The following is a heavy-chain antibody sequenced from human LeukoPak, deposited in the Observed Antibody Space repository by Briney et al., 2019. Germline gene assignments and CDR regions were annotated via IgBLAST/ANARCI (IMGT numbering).Heavy chain of an antibody. J-gene: IGHJ4*02. V-gene: IGHV4-59*01. CDR2: IYYSGST. CDR3: ARGTGTNSNY. D-gene: IGHD1-7*01. Sequence: PSETLSLTCTVSGGSISSYFWSWIRQPPGTGLEWIGYIYYSGSTNYNPSLKSRVTISVDTSKNQFSLKLSSVTAADTAVYYCARGTGTNSNYWGQGTLVTVSS. CDR1: GGSISSYF.